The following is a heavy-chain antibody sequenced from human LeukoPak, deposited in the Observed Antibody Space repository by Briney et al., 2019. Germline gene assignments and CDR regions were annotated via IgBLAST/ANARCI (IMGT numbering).Heavy chain of an antibody. CDR2: IYYSGST. V-gene: IGHV4-59*01. D-gene: IGHD3-10*01. CDR1: GGSISSYY. Sequence: SETLSLTCTVSGGSISSYYWSWIRQPPGKGLEWIGYIYYSGSTNYNPSLKSRVTISVDTSKNQFSLKLSSVTAADTAVYYCASCSDYKSHSHNWFDPWGQGTLVTVSS. J-gene: IGHJ5*02. CDR3: ASCSDYKSHSHNWFDP.